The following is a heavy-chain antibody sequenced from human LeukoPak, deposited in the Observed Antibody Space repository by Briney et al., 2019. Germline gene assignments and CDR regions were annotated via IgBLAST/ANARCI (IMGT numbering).Heavy chain of an antibody. CDR2: INHSGST. Sequence: SETLSLTCAVYGGSFSGYYWSWIRQPPGKGLEWIGEINHSGSTNYNPSLKSRVTISVDTSKNQFSLKRSSVTAADTAVYYCARGFNVEMATIEVSYFDYWGQGTLVTVSS. D-gene: IGHD5-24*01. CDR1: GGSFSGYY. CDR3: ARGFNVEMATIEVSYFDY. J-gene: IGHJ4*02. V-gene: IGHV4-34*01.